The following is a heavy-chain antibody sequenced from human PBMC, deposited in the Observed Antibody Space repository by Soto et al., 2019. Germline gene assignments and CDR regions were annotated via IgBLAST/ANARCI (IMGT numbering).Heavy chain of an antibody. J-gene: IGHJ3*02. Sequence: GGSLRLSCAASGFTFSSYGMHWVRQAPGKGLEWVAVIWYDGSNKYYADSVKGRFTISRDNSKNTLYLQMNSLRAEDTAVYYCARDPHGLLWFGEYHDAFDIWGQGTMVTVSS. CDR1: GFTFSSYG. CDR2: IWYDGSNK. V-gene: IGHV3-33*01. CDR3: ARDPHGLLWFGEYHDAFDI. D-gene: IGHD3-10*01.